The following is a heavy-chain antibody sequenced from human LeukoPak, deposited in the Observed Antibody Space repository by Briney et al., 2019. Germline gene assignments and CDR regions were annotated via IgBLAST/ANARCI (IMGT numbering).Heavy chain of an antibody. CDR3: ARDGSLAY. CDR1: GYTFTVCY. CDR2: IYSNSGAT. V-gene: IGHV1-2*02. D-gene: IGHD5-12*01. Sequence: AAVYVSRKGSGYTFTVCYFHWGWDRPGQGLEWMGWIYSNSGATNYAQKCQGRVTMTKDTSSSPAYMELTRLESDDTAVYYGARDGSLAYWGQGTLVTVSS. J-gene: IGHJ4*02.